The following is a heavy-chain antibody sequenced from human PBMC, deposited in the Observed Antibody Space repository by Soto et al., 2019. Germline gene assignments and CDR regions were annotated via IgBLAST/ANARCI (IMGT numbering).Heavy chain of an antibody. CDR2: IIPIFGTA. CDR3: ARDRAPSIAARQQRYNWFDP. D-gene: IGHD6-6*01. Sequence: QVQLVQSGAEVKKPGSSVKVSCKASGGTFSSYAISWVRQAPGQGLEWMGGIIPIFGTANYAQKFQGRVTITADKSTSTAYMELSSLRSEDTAVYYCARDRAPSIAARQQRYNWFDPWGQGTLVTVSS. CDR1: GGTFSSYA. J-gene: IGHJ5*02. V-gene: IGHV1-69*06.